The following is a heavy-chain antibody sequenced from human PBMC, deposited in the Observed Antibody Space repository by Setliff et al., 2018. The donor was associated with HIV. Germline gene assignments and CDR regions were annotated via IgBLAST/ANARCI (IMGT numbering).Heavy chain of an antibody. CDR2: IHGTGTS. CDR1: GDSISSNNYY. Sequence: TLSLTCSVSGDSISSNNYYWSWIRKPAGKGLEWVGHIHGTGTSNYNPSLKSRVTISFDTSSNQFSLRLISVTATDTAVYYCAKENFGYDSFWGSHRPGFQFWCQGTPVTVSS. CDR3: AKENFGYDSFWGSHRPGFQF. J-gene: IGHJ4*02. V-gene: IGHV4-61*09. D-gene: IGHD3-16*02.